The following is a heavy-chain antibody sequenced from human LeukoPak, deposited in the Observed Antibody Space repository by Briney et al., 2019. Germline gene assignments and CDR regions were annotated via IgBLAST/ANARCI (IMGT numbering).Heavy chain of an antibody. CDR1: GYTFTSYD. J-gene: IGHJ4*02. Sequence: ASVKVSCKASGYTFTSYDINWVRQATGHGLEWMGWMNPNSGNTGYAQKFQGRVTMTRNTSISTAYMELSSLRSEDTAVYYCARGYDFGSGYPSTLDYWGQGTLVTVSS. V-gene: IGHV1-8*01. CDR3: ARGYDFGSGYPSTLDY. D-gene: IGHD3-3*01. CDR2: MNPNSGNT.